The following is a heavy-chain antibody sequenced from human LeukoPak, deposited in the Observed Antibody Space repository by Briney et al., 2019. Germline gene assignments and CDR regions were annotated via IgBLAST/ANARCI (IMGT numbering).Heavy chain of an antibody. CDR1: GFTFSSYG. D-gene: IGHD1-26*01. J-gene: IGHJ4*02. V-gene: IGHV3-33*01. CDR3: ARDGEMEWELMYYFDY. Sequence: GGSLRLSCAASGFTFSSYGMHWVRQAPGKGLEWVAVIWYDGSNKYYADSVKGRFTISRDNSKNTLYLQMNGLRAEDTAVYYCARDGEMEWELMYYFDYWGQGTLVTVSS. CDR2: IWYDGSNK.